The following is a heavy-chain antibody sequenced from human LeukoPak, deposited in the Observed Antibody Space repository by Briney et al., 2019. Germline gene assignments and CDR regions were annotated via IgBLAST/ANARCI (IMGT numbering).Heavy chain of an antibody. J-gene: IGHJ4*02. CDR1: GGSFSGYY. CDR2: TNHSGST. D-gene: IGHD2-21*02. V-gene: IGHV4-34*01. CDR3: AREIVVTATTRPFDC. Sequence: PSETLSLTCAVYGGSFSGYYWSWIRQPPGKGLEWIGETNHSGSTNYNPSLKSRVTISVDTSKNQFFLKLSSVTAADTAVYYCAREIVVTATTRPFDCWGQGTLVTVSS.